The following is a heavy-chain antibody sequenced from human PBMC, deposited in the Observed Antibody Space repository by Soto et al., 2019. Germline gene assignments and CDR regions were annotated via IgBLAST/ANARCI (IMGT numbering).Heavy chain of an antibody. CDR2: VYYSGTT. CDR1: GGSVSNKTYY. V-gene: IGHV4-61*01. J-gene: IGHJ4*02. CDR3: ARTTAVPNTLRSRYFFDY. Sequence: SETLSLTCSVSGGSVSNKTYYWSWIRQSPGKRLEWIGYVYYSGTTNYNPSLKSRVTISVDLSKNQFSLRLSSVTTADTALYYCARTTAVPNTLRSRYFFDYWGQGTLVTVSS. D-gene: IGHD4-17*01.